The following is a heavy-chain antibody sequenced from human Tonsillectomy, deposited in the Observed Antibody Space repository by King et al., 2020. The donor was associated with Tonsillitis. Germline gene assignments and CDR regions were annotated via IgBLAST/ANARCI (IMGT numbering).Heavy chain of an antibody. D-gene: IGHD1-26*01. CDR1: GGSISSYY. J-gene: IGHJ4*02. V-gene: IGHV4-59*01. CDR3: ARAHGGSHFDY. CDR2: IYYSGST. Sequence: VQLQESGPGLVKPSETLSLTCTVSGGSISSYYWSWIRQPPGKGLEWIGYIYYSGSTNYNPSLKSRVTISVDTSKNQFSLKLSSVTAADPAVYYCARAHGGSHFDYWGQGTLVTVSS.